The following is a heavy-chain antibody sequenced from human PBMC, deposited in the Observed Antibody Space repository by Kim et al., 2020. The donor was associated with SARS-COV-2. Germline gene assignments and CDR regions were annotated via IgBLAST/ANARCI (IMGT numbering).Heavy chain of an antibody. Sequence: GGSLRLSCAASGFTFSSYSMNWVRQAPGKGLEWVSYISSSSSTIYYADSVKGRFTISRDNAKNSLYLQMNSLRDEDTAVYYCARDPVITMVRGVYFDYWGQGTLVTVSS. CDR3: ARDPVITMVRGVYFDY. V-gene: IGHV3-48*02. CDR1: GFTFSSYS. J-gene: IGHJ4*02. CDR2: ISSSSSTI. D-gene: IGHD3-10*01.